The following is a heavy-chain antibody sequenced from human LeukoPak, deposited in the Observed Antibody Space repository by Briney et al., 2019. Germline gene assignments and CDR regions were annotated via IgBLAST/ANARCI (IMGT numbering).Heavy chain of an antibody. J-gene: IGHJ4*02. CDR1: GGSISSYY. D-gene: IGHD4-17*01. CDR3: ARGGTATTSH. Sequence: PSETLSLTCTVSGGSISSYYWSWIRQPPGKGLEWVGYIYYSGSTNYNPSLKSRVTISVDTSKNQFSLKLSSVTAADTAVYYCARGGTATTSHWGQGTLVTVSS. V-gene: IGHV4-59*01. CDR2: IYYSGST.